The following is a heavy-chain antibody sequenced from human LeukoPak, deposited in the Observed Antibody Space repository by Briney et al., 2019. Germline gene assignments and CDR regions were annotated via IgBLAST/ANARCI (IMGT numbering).Heavy chain of an antibody. Sequence: GASVKVSCKASGYTFTGYYMHWVRQAPGQGLEWMGWINPNSGGTNYAQKFQGRVTMTRDTSISTAYMELSRLRSDDTAVYYCARSRIMITFGGVIFFDYWGQGTLVTVSS. CDR2: INPNSGGT. J-gene: IGHJ4*02. V-gene: IGHV1-2*02. CDR3: ARSRIMITFGGVIFFDY. D-gene: IGHD3-16*02. CDR1: GYTFTGYY.